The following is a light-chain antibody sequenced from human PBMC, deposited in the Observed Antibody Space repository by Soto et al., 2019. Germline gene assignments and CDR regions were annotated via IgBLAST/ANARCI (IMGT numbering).Light chain of an antibody. CDR3: QQVNVYPST. J-gene: IGKJ4*01. CDR2: DAA. V-gene: IGKV1-5*01. Sequence: DIQMTQSPSTLSASVGDRVTITCRASQNINNWLAWYQQKPGEAPKLLIYDAASWESGLPSRFRGGGSGTEFTLTISSLQPDDFATYYCQQVNVYPSTFGGGTKVDIK. CDR1: QNINNW.